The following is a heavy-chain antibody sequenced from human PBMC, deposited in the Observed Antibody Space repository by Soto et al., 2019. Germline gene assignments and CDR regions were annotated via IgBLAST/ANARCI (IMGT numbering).Heavy chain of an antibody. CDR1: GFTVSSNY. V-gene: IGHV3-53*04. D-gene: IGHD3-10*01. Sequence: EVQLVESGGGLVQPGGSLRLSCAASGFTVSSNYMSWVRQAPGKGLEWVSVIYSGGSTYYADSVKGRFTISRHNSKNTLYLQMNSLRAEDTAVYYCARESPYGSGSYYRGYYYDMDVWGKGTTVTVSS. J-gene: IGHJ6*03. CDR2: IYSGGST. CDR3: ARESPYGSGSYYRGYYYDMDV.